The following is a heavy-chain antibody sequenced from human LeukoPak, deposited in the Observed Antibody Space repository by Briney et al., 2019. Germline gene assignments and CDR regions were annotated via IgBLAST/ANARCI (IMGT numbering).Heavy chain of an antibody. CDR2: IDHSGST. J-gene: IGHJ4*02. CDR1: GGSFSGYY. V-gene: IGHV4-34*01. CDR3: ARGKAEWLDNFRPNRFDY. D-gene: IGHD6-19*01. Sequence: SETLSLTCALYGGSFSGYYWSWIRQPPGKGLEWIGEIDHSGSTNYNPSLKSRVTISVDTSKNQFSLKLSSVTAADTAVYYCARGKAEWLDNFRPNRFDYWGQGTLVTVSS.